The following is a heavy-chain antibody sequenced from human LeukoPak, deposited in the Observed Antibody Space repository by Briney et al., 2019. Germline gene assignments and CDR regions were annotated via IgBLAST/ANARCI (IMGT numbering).Heavy chain of an antibody. J-gene: IGHJ4*02. CDR3: ARDLTRGYDILTRPFDY. CDR1: GFTFSSYA. V-gene: IGHV3-23*01. D-gene: IGHD3-9*01. Sequence: PGGSLRLSCAASGFTFSSYAMSWVRQAPGKGLEWVADISGSGGSTYYADSVKGRFTISRDNSKNTLYLQMNSLRAEDTAVYYCARDLTRGYDILTRPFDYWGQGTLVTVSS. CDR2: ISGSGGST.